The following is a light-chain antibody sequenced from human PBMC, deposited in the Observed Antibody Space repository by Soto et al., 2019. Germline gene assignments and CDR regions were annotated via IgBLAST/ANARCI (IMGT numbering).Light chain of an antibody. J-gene: IGLJ3*02. CDR3: GTWDFSLSGGV. CDR2: DND. V-gene: IGLV1-51*01. CDR1: SSNIGNNY. Sequence: QSVLTQPPSVSAAPGQKVTISCSGGSSNIGNNYVNWYQQLPGTAPKLLIYDNDKRPSGIPDRFSGSKSGTSATLGITGLQTGDEADYYCGTWDFSLSGGVFGGGTKLTVL.